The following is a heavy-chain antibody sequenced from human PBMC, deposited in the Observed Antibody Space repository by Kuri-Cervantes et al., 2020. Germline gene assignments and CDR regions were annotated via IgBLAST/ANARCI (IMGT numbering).Heavy chain of an antibody. CDR2: IGSSGTTI. J-gene: IGHJ6*03. D-gene: IGHD3-3*01. V-gene: IGHV3-48*01. CDR3: ARVRHTIRLYYYYYYMDV. Sequence: GGSLRLSCAASGFTFSSYSMSWVRQAPGKGLEWISHIGSSGTTIYYADSVKGRFTISRDNAKSSLYLQMNSLRAEDTAVYYCARVRHTIRLYYYYYYMDVWGKGTTVTVSS. CDR1: GFTFSSYS.